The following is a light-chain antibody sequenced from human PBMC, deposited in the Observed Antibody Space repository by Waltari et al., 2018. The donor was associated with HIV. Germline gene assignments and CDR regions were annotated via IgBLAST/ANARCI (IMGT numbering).Light chain of an antibody. Sequence: QLALTQSPSASASVGASVNLTCTLSSGHSNYDIASHQQQPEKGPRYLKKVNSDGSHKKEDGVPDRFSGSSAGAERYLTISSLQSEDEGDYYCQTWGSGIHVVFGGGTKVTVL. V-gene: IGLV4-69*01. J-gene: IGLJ2*01. CDR3: QTWGSGIHVV. CDR1: SGHSNYD. CDR2: VNSDGSH.